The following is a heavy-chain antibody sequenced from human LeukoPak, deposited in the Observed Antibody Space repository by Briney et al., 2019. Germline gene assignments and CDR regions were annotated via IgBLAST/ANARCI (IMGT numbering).Heavy chain of an antibody. D-gene: IGHD6-19*01. J-gene: IGHJ4*02. V-gene: IGHV5-51*01. CDR1: GYSFTYYW. CDR2: IYPVNSDA. Sequence: GESLKISCKGSGYSFTYYWIGWVRQMPGKGLEWMGIIYPVNSDARYSPSFQGQVTISVDKSINTAYLQWSSLTASATAMYYCARQDGNGWYYFDYWGQGTLVTVSS. CDR3: ARQDGNGWYYFDY.